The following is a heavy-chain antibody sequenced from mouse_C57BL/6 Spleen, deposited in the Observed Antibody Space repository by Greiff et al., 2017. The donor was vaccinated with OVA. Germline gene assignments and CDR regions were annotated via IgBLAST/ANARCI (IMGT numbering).Heavy chain of an antibody. CDR2: ISSGGSYT. CDR1: GFTFSSYG. Sequence: EVKLVESGGDLVKPGGSLKLSCAASGFTFSSYGMSWVRQTPDKRLEWVATISSGGSYTYYPDSVKGRFTISRDNAKNTLYLQMSSLKSEDTAMYYCACPIYVVYWYFDVWGTGTTVTVSS. D-gene: IGHD2-3*01. J-gene: IGHJ1*03. V-gene: IGHV5-6*01. CDR3: ACPIYVVYWYFDV.